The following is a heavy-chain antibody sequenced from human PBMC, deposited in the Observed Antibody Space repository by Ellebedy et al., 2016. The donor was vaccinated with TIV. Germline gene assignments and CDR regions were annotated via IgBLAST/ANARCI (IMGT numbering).Heavy chain of an antibody. V-gene: IGHV3-74*01. CDR3: ARAKEGTGSSDY. J-gene: IGHJ4*02. Sequence: PGGSLRLSCAASAFTFSNYWMHWVRQVPGEGLAWVSRINKDGSITNYADSVKGRFTISRDNAKNTVYLQVNSLGAEDTAVYNCARAKEGTGSSDYWGQGTLVTVSS. CDR1: AFTFSNYW. D-gene: IGHD3-10*01. CDR2: INKDGSIT.